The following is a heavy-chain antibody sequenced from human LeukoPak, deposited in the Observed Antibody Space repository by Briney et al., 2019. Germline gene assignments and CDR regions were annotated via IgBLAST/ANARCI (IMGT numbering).Heavy chain of an antibody. CDR3: ARGLERWLQLQGDWYFDL. J-gene: IGHJ2*01. CDR2: INHSGST. CDR1: GFTFSSYW. V-gene: IGHV4-34*01. Sequence: PGGSLRLSCAASGFTFSSYWMSWIRQPPGKGLEWIGEINHSGSTNYNPSLKSRVTTSVDTSKNQFSLKLSSVTAADTAVYYCARGLERWLQLQGDWYFDLWGRGTLVTVSS. D-gene: IGHD5-24*01.